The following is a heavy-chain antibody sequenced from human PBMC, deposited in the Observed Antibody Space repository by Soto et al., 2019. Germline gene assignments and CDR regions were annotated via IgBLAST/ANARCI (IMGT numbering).Heavy chain of an antibody. CDR1: GGSINNYY. Sequence: QVQLQESGPGLVKPSETLSLTCTVSGGSINNYYWSWIRQPPGKGLEWIGYIYYSGSTNYNPSLKRRDTIPVDTSRNQFSLKLSSVTAADTAVYYCARLSRGAAAGFDYWGQGALITVSS. CDR3: ARLSRGAAAGFDY. V-gene: IGHV4-59*08. J-gene: IGHJ4*02. CDR2: IYYSGST. D-gene: IGHD6-13*01.